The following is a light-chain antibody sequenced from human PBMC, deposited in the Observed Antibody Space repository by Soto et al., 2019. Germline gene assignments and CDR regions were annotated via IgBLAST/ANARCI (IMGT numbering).Light chain of an antibody. V-gene: IGKV1-5*01. Sequence: DLQMTQSPSTLSASVGDRVTITCRASQSISRWLAWYKQKPGKAPKLLIYDASSLESGAPSRFRGSGSGTEFTLSISSLQPDDFATYYCQQYNIYSWTFGQGTKVDIK. CDR3: QQYNIYSWT. CDR2: DAS. J-gene: IGKJ1*01. CDR1: QSISRW.